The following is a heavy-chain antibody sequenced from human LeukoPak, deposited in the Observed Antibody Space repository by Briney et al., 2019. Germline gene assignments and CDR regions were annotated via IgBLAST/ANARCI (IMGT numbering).Heavy chain of an antibody. CDR3: ATVPPSRGSSWHEVNYGMDV. V-gene: IGHV1-24*01. Sequence: ASVKVSCKVSGYTLTELSMHWVRQAPGEGLEWMGGFDPEDGETIYAQKFQGRVTMTEDTSTDTAYMELSSLRSEDTAVYYCATVPPSRGSSWHEVNYGMDVWGQGTTVTVSS. J-gene: IGHJ6*02. CDR1: GYTLTELS. CDR2: FDPEDGET. D-gene: IGHD6-13*01.